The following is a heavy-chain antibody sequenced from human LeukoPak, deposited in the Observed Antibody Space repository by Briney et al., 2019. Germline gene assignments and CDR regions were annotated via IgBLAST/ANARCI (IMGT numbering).Heavy chain of an antibody. V-gene: IGHV4-31*03. CDR3: ARTSSYSSSWYPTTTFQH. CDR2: IYYSGST. J-gene: IGHJ1*01. D-gene: IGHD6-13*01. CDR1: GGSISSGGYY. Sequence: MASETLSLTCTVSGGSISSGGYYWGWIRQHPGKGLEWIGYIYYSGSTYYNPSLKSRGTISVDTSKNQFSLKLSSVTAADTAVYYCARTSSYSSSWYPTTTFQHWGQGTLVTVSS.